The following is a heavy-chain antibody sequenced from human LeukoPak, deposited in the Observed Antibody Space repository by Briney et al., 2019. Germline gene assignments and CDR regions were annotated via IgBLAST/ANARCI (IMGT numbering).Heavy chain of an antibody. CDR1: GFTFSSYA. D-gene: IGHD2-2*02. CDR3: AKDQSIGYCSSTSCYTSGY. J-gene: IGHJ4*02. Sequence: GGSLRLSCAASGFTFSSYAMSWVRQAPGKGLEWVAVISYDGSNKYYADSVKGRFTISRDNSKNTLYLQMNSLRAEDTAVYYCAKDQSIGYCSSTSCYTSGYWGQGTLVTVSS. V-gene: IGHV3-30*18. CDR2: ISYDGSNK.